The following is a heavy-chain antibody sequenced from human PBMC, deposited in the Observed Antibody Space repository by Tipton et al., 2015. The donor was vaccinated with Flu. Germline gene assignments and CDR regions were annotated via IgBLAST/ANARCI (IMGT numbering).Heavy chain of an antibody. V-gene: IGHV4-38-2*02. CDR3: ARKWLSAFDI. Sequence: TLSLTCTVSGYSISSGYYWGWIRQPPGKGLEWIGSIYRSGSTYYNPSLKSRVTISVDTSKNQFSLKLSSVTAADTAVYYCARKWLSAFDIWGQGTMVTVSS. D-gene: IGHD3-22*01. CDR1: GYSISSGYY. J-gene: IGHJ3*02. CDR2: IYRSGST.